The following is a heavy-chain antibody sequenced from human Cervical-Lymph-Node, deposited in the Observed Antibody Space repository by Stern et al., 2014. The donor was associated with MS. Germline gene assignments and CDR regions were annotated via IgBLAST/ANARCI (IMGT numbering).Heavy chain of an antibody. D-gene: IGHD2-15*01. CDR3: ARDVPYCNGVTCHHVLAY. J-gene: IGHJ4*02. Sequence: QLVQSGAEVKKPGSSVKVSCKASGGSFSHYAISWVRQAPGQGLEWMGGIIPILGTATYAQKFQGRVTITADESTNTAYMELRTLRSEDTATFYCARDVPYCNGVTCHHVLAYWGQGTLVTVSS. CDR2: IIPILGTA. V-gene: IGHV1-69*01. CDR1: GGSFSHYA.